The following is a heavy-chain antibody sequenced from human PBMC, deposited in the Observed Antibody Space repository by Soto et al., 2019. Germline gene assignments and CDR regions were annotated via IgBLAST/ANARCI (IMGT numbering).Heavy chain of an antibody. D-gene: IGHD3-10*01. Sequence: QIQLVQSGAEVKKPGASVKVSCKTSGYSFTSYGITWVRQAPGQGLEWMGWISCYNGNPNYAQKIQGRVTMTIDTSTSTAYMDLRSLKSDDTAVYYCARDAKDLYGSESFYPEYWGQGTLVTVSS. V-gene: IGHV1-18*01. CDR1: GYSFTSYG. CDR3: ARDAKDLYGSESFYPEY. CDR2: ISCYNGNP. J-gene: IGHJ4*02.